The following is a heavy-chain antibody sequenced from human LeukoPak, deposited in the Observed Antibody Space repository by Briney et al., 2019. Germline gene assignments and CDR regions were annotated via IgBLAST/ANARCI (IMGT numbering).Heavy chain of an antibody. CDR1: GYSINSGYY. CDR2: IYHSGST. D-gene: IGHD2-15*01. J-gene: IGHJ5*02. V-gene: IGHV4-38-2*02. Sequence: PSETLSLTCTVSGYSINSGYYWGWIRQPPGKGLEWIGSIYHSGSTYYNPSLKSRVTISVDKSKNQFSLKLSSVTAADTAVYYWGGEGWSGGRCYKERWVDPRGQGNLVTVSS. CDR3: GGEGWSGGRCYKERWVDP.